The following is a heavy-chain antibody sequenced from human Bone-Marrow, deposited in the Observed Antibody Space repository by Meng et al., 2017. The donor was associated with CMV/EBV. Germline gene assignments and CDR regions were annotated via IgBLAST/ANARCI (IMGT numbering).Heavy chain of an antibody. CDR3: ARGKTGDGSVASSRNPDF. Sequence: ASVKVSCKTSGYTFTANFIHWVRHAPGQGLEWMGMINPSSGSTSSHQKFKDRVTMTSDTSATTAYLDMRIVKFEDAAMIYCARGKTGDGSVASSRNPDFWGQGNLVNVDS. CDR1: GYTFTANF. V-gene: IGHV1-46*01. J-gene: IGHJ4*02. D-gene: IGHD3-10*01. CDR2: INPSSGST.